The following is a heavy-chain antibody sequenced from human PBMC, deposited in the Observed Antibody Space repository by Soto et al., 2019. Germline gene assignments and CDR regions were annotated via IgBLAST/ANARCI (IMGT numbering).Heavy chain of an antibody. CDR1: GGTFSSYA. V-gene: IGHV1-69*13. D-gene: IGHD5-12*01. Sequence: VASVKVSCKASGGTFSSYAISWVRQAPGQGLEWMGGIIPIFGTANYAQKFQGRVTITADESTSTAYMELSSLRSEDTAVYYCASRSRLIYSGYDWNYYGMDVWGQGTTVTVSS. CDR2: IIPIFGTA. J-gene: IGHJ6*02. CDR3: ASRSRLIYSGYDWNYYGMDV.